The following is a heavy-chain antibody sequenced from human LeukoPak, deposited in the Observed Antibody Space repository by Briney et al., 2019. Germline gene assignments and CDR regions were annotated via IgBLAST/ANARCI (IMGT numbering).Heavy chain of an antibody. J-gene: IGHJ4*02. V-gene: IGHV3-48*04. CDR1: GFAFSSSS. CDR3: ARTFDY. CDR2: ISSDSNII. Sequence: GGSLRLSCAASGFAFSSSSMNWVRQAPGKGLEWISYISSDSNIIYYADYVKGRFTISRDNAKNALYLQMNSLGAEDTAVYYCARTFDYWGQGTLVTVSS.